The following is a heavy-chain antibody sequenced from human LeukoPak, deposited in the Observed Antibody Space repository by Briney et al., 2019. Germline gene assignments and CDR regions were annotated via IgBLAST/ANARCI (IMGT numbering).Heavy chain of an antibody. Sequence: ASVKVSFKASGYTFTIYYMHWVRQAPGQGLEWMGIINPSGGSTSYAQKFQGRVTMTRDTSTSTVYMELSSLRSEDTAVYYCARDLSLVPAAIQADYYYYGMDVWGQGTTVTVSS. V-gene: IGHV1-46*01. D-gene: IGHD2-2*01. J-gene: IGHJ6*02. CDR3: ARDLSLVPAAIQADYYYYGMDV. CDR1: GYTFTIYY. CDR2: INPSGGST.